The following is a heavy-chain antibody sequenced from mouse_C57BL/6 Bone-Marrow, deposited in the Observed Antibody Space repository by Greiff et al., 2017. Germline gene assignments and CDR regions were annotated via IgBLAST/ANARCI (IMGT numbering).Heavy chain of an antibody. J-gene: IGHJ2*01. CDR3: VSSLDY. V-gene: IGHV5-17*01. Sequence: EVQGVESGGGLVKPGGSLKLSCAASGFTFSDYGMHWVRQAPEKGLEWVAYISSGSSAIYYADTVKGRATFTTDTATHTPCLQMTSRRSEHTAMYYCVSSLDYWGQGTTLTVSS. CDR2: ISSGSSAI. CDR1: GFTFSDYG. D-gene: IGHD1-1*01.